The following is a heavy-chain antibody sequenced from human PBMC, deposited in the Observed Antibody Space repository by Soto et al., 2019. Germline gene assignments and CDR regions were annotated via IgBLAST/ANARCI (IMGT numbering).Heavy chain of an antibody. CDR3: ARDYYKYYDSSGYYRSPAY. V-gene: IGHV3-30-3*01. J-gene: IGHJ4*02. CDR1: GFYFGSYA. CDR2: ISYGGSDK. D-gene: IGHD3-22*01. Sequence: GVSLRLSFAASGFYFGSYAMHWVRQAPGKGLEWVALISYGGSDKDYADSVKGRFTISRDNSRNTLFLQMNSLRAEDTAVYYCARDYYKYYDSSGYYRSPAYWGQGT.